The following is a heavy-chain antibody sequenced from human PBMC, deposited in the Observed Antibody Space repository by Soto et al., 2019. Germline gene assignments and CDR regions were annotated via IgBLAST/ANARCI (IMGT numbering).Heavy chain of an antibody. D-gene: IGHD3-22*01. Sequence: QVQLVQSGAEVKKPGASVKVSCKASGYTFTSYYMHWVRQAPGQGLEWMGIINPSGGSTSYAQKFQDRVTMTRDTSTSTVYMEQSSPRSEDTAVYYCVGGYYDSSGPGRFDYWGQGTLVTVSS. CDR1: GYTFTSYY. V-gene: IGHV1-46*01. J-gene: IGHJ4*02. CDR3: VGGYYDSSGPGRFDY. CDR2: INPSGGST.